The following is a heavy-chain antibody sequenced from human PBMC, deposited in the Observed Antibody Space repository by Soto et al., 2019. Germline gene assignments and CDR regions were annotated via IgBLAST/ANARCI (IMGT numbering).Heavy chain of an antibody. V-gene: IGHV3-21*01. Sequence: PGGSLRLSCAASGFTVSSNYMSWVRQAPGKGLEWVSSISSSSSYIYYADSVKGRFTISRDNAKNSLYLQMNSLRAEDTAVYYCARDPNYYDILTGYRYYYYYYYGMDVWGQGTSVTVSS. CDR3: ARDPNYYDILTGYRYYYYYYYGMDV. D-gene: IGHD3-9*01. CDR2: ISSSSSYI. J-gene: IGHJ6*02. CDR1: GFTVSSNY.